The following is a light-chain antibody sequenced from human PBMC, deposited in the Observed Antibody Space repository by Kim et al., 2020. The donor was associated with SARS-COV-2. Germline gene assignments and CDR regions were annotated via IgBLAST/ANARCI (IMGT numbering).Light chain of an antibody. J-gene: IGLJ3*02. V-gene: IGLV2-14*03. CDR1: SSDVGCYNY. Sequence: GQSITISCTGTSSDVGCYNYVSWYQQHPGKAPKLMIYDVSNRPSGVSNRFFGSKSGNTASLTISGLQAEDEADYYCSSYTSSSTWVFGGGTQLTVL. CDR2: DVS. CDR3: SSYTSSSTWV.